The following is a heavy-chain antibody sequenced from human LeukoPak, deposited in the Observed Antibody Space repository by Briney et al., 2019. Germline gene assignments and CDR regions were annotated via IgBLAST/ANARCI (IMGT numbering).Heavy chain of an antibody. CDR1: DGSISSHY. Sequence: KSSETLSLTCTVSDGSISSHYWSWIRQPPGKGLEWIGYIYYSGSTNYNPSLKSRVAISVDTSKNQFSLKLSSVTAADTAVYYCARGGSGYSYAEYYFDYWGQGTLVTVSS. J-gene: IGHJ4*02. V-gene: IGHV4-59*11. CDR2: IYYSGST. CDR3: ARGGSGYSYAEYYFDY. D-gene: IGHD5-18*01.